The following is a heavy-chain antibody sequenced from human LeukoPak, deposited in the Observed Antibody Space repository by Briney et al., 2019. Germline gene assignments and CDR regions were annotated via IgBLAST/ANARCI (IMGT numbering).Heavy chain of an antibody. CDR1: GFTFSSYW. D-gene: IGHD1-26*01. CDR3: ARDKAVGPTLLDY. V-gene: IGHV3-7*01. CDR2: ISQDGSEK. J-gene: IGHJ4*02. Sequence: GGSLRLSCGASGFTFSSYWMSWVRQAPGKGLEWVANISQDGSEKYYVDSVKGRFTISRDNAKNSLFLQMNSLRAEDTAVYYCARDKAVGPTLLDYWGQGTLVTVSS.